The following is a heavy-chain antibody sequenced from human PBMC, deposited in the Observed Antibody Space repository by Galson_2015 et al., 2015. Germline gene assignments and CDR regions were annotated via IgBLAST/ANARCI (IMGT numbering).Heavy chain of an antibody. CDR1: GYTFTDYW. V-gene: IGHV5-51*01. J-gene: IGHJ4*02. Sequence: SGAEVKKPGESLKISCQGSGYTFTDYWIGWVRQMPGKGLEWMGIIFPGDSDTRYSPSFQGQVTITVDKSISAAYLQWSSLKASDSAIYYCARRFSGYAHTDYWGQGTLVTVSS. CDR3: ARRFSGYAHTDY. CDR2: IFPGDSDT. D-gene: IGHD5-12*01.